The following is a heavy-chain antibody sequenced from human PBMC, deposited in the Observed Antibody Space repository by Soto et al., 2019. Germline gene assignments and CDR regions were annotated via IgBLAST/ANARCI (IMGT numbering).Heavy chain of an antibody. D-gene: IGHD3-22*01. Sequence: QVQLVQSGAEVKKPGSSVKVSCKASGGTFSRYAISWVRQAPGQGLEWMGGIIPMFGTANYAQKFKGRVTITADASTSTAYMELRGLRSEDTAIYYCTRGWGHDSSDLYYAYWGQGTLLTVSS. CDR1: GGTFSRYA. J-gene: IGHJ4*02. CDR2: IIPMFGTA. V-gene: IGHV1-69*01. CDR3: TRGWGHDSSDLYYAY.